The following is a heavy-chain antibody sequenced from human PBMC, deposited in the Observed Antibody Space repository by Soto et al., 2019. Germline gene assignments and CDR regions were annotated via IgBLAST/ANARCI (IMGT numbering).Heavy chain of an antibody. CDR3: ARDHSVSTPLDGIYV. J-gene: IGHJ6*02. D-gene: IGHD2-15*01. CDR1: GFTFSSFG. Sequence: GGSLRLSCAASGFTFSSFGMHWVRQAPGKGLEWVAVISYDGSNKYYADSVKGRFTISRDNSKNSLFLQMNTLRAEDTAVYYCARDHSVSTPLDGIYVWGHGTTVTVSS. CDR2: ISYDGSNK. V-gene: IGHV3-30*03.